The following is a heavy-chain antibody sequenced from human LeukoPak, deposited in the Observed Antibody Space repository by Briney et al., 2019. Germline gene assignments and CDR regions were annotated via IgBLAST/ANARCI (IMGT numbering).Heavy chain of an antibody. J-gene: IGHJ6*03. CDR2: IYTSGTT. CDR1: GGSISSVYY. V-gene: IGHV4-61*02. D-gene: IGHD3-10*01. Sequence: SQTLSLTCTVSGGSISSVYYWTWIRQPAGKGLEWIGRIYTSGTTNYNPSLKNRVTISVDTSRNQFSLKLSSVTAADTAVYYCARDSPREYYGSGSYFRGNYYMDVWGKGTTVTISS. CDR3: ARDSPREYYGSGSYFRGNYYMDV.